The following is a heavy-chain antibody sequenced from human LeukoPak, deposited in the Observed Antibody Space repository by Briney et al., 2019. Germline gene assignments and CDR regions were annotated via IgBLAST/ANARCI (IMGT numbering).Heavy chain of an antibody. CDR1: GYSLSSGDY. V-gene: IGHV4-38-2*02. CDR3: ARVPSDDDFRSGYLPYFDY. CDR2: IYHSGRT. D-gene: IGHD3-3*01. Sequence: PSETLSLTCTVSGYSLSSGDYWGWVRQPPGKGLEWIGSIYHSGRTYYNPSLKSRVTISVDTSKNQVSLILTSVTAADTAVYYCARVPSDDDFRSGYLPYFDYWGQGNLVTVSS. J-gene: IGHJ4*02.